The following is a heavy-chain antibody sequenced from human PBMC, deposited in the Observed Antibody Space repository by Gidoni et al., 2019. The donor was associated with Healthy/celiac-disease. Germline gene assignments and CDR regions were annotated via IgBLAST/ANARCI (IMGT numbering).Heavy chain of an antibody. V-gene: IGHV3-48*01. CDR3: ARVPRWTPDHYFDY. Sequence: EVQLVESGGGLVQPGGSLSLSFAASGFTFSSYSMNWVRKAPGKGLEGVSYISSSSSPIYYADSVKGRLTISRDNAKNSLYLQMNSLRAEDTAVYYCARVPRWTPDHYFDYWGQGTLVTVSS. CDR1: GFTFSSYS. J-gene: IGHJ4*02. CDR2: ISSSSSPI. D-gene: IGHD4-17*01.